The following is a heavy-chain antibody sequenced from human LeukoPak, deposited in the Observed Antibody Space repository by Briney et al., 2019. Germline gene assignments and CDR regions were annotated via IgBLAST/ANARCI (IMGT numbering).Heavy chain of an antibody. J-gene: IGHJ4*02. CDR1: GFAFSIYR. V-gene: IGHV3-7*02. D-gene: IGHD2-2*01. CDR2: INQDGSER. Sequence: GGSLRLSCAASGFAFSIYRMNWVRQAPGKGLEWVANINQDGSERYYVDSVKGRFTISRDNAKNSLYLQMNSLTAEDTAIYYCARHSTSSRFSFFDYWGQGTLVTVSS. CDR3: ARHSTSSRFSFFDY.